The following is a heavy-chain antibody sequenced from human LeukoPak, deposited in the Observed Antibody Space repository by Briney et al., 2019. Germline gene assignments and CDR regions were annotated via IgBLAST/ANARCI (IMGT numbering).Heavy chain of an antibody. CDR1: GFTFSSYA. V-gene: IGHV3-23*01. CDR3: AKERLVSHTAGFDS. Sequence: GGSLRLSCAASGFTFSSYAMSWVRQAPGKGLEWVSVISVSSGTTYYADSVKGRFTISRDNSKSTLYLQMNSLRAEDTATHYCAKERLVSHTAGFDSWGQGTLVTVSS. J-gene: IGHJ4*02. CDR2: ISVSSGTT. D-gene: IGHD2-8*02.